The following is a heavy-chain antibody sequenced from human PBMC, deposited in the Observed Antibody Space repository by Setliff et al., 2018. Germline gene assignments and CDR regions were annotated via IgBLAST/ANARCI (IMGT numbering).Heavy chain of an antibody. CDR3: AKDPRGFIAALIPVDDAYGMDV. J-gene: IGHJ6*02. CDR2: ISGRVDNT. V-gene: IGHV3-23*01. CDR1: GFIFSDYY. D-gene: IGHD6-13*01. Sequence: GGSLRLSCAVYGFIFSDYYMSWIRQAPGKGLERVSVISGRVDNTHYADAVKGRFTISRDNSKNTLYLQMNSLRAEDTAVYYCAKDPRGFIAALIPVDDAYGMDVWGQGTTVTVSS.